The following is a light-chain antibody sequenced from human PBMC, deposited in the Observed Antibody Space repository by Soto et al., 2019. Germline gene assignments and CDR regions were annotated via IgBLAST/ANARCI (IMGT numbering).Light chain of an antibody. CDR1: SSNIGSNA. CDR3: ATWDDSLNEVV. V-gene: IGLV1-44*01. CDR2: YHN. Sequence: QSVLTQPPSASGTPGQRVTISCSGGSSNIGSNALNWYQQLPGTAPKLLIHYHNQRPSGVPDRFSASKSGTSASLAISGLQSEDEADYYCATWDDSLNEVVFGGGTKLTVL. J-gene: IGLJ2*01.